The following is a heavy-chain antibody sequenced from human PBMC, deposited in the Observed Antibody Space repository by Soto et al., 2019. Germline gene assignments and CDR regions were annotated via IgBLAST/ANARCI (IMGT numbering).Heavy chain of an antibody. CDR2: IYPGDSDT. J-gene: IGHJ6*02. Sequence: GESLKISWKGSGYSFTSYWIGWVRQMPGKGLEWMGIIYPGDSDTRYSPSFQGRVTISADKSISTAYLQWSSLKASDTAMYYCARHAGSSRSTSCLKTNYYYYGMDLWGQGTTVTVSS. CDR3: ARHAGSSRSTSCLKTNYYYYGMDL. D-gene: IGHD2-2*01. CDR1: GYSFTSYW. V-gene: IGHV5-51*01.